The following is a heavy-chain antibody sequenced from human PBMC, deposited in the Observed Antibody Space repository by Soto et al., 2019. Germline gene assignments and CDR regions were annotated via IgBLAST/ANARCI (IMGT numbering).Heavy chain of an antibody. CDR2: IFSNDEK. D-gene: IGHD2-15*01. Sequence: QVTLKESGPVLVKPTETLTLTCTVSGFSLSNARMGVSWIRQPPGKALEWLAHIFSNDEKSYSTSLKSRLTISKDTSKSQVVLTMTNMDPVDTATYYCARITCSGGSCYSTSQRPGPQRSYWFDPWGQGTLVTVSS. V-gene: IGHV2-26*01. CDR1: GFSLSNARMG. CDR3: ARITCSGGSCYSTSQRPGPQRSYWFDP. J-gene: IGHJ5*02.